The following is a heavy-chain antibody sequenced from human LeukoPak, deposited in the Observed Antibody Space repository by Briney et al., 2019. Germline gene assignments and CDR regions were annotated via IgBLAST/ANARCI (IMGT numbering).Heavy chain of an antibody. CDR1: GFTFSSYD. D-gene: IGHD1-26*01. J-gene: IGHJ4*02. CDR3: ARGGTGSYGGDFDY. Sequence: GGSLRLSCAASGFTFSSYDMHWVRQATGKGLEWVSAIGTAGDTYYPGSVKGRFTISRENAKNSLYLQMNSLRAGDTAVYYCARGGTGSYGGDFDYWGQGTLVTVSS. V-gene: IGHV3-13*01. CDR2: IGTAGDT.